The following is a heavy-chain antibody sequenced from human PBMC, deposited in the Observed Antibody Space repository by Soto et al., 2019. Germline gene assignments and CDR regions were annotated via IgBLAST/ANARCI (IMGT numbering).Heavy chain of an antibody. Sequence: ESGGGVVQPGRSLRLSCAASGFTFSSYGMHWVRQAPGKGLEWVAVIWYDGSNKYYADSVKGRFTISRDNSKNTLYLQMNSLRAEDTAVYYCARDGIAGIYYFDYWGQGTLVTVSS. CDR2: IWYDGSNK. J-gene: IGHJ4*02. CDR1: GFTFSSYG. D-gene: IGHD6-13*01. V-gene: IGHV3-33*01. CDR3: ARDGIAGIYYFDY.